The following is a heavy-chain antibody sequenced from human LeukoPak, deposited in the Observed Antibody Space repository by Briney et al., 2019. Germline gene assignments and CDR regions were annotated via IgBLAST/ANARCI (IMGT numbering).Heavy chain of an antibody. CDR3: ARGYCGGDCFGN. CDR1: GGSISSYY. CDR2: IYYSGST. J-gene: IGHJ4*02. Sequence: SETLSLTCTVSGGSISSYYWSWIRQPPGKGLEWIGYIYYSGSTNYNPSLKSRVTISVDTSENQFPLKLSSVTAADTAVYYCARGYCGGDCFGNWGQGTLVTVSS. V-gene: IGHV4-59*01. D-gene: IGHD2-21*02.